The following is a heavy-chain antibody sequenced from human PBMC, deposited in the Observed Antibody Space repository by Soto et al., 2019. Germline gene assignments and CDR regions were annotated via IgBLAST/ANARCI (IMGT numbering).Heavy chain of an antibody. Sequence: GGSLRLSCAASGFMFIDYAMTWARQAPGKELEWVSGLLRPGRSTYYADSVKGRFTISGDTSANTVYLQMDSLRAEDKAVYYCAKDALAKDGIWLMDYWGQRTVVTVSS. J-gene: IGHJ4*02. D-gene: IGHD3-16*01. CDR1: GFMFIDYA. CDR2: LLRPGRST. CDR3: AKDALAKDGIWLMDY. V-gene: IGHV3-23*01.